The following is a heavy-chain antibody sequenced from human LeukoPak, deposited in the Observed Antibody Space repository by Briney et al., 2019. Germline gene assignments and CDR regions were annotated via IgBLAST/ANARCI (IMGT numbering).Heavy chain of an antibody. Sequence: GGSLRLSCAASGFTFSSYSMNWVRQAPGKGLEWVSYISSSSSTIYYADSVKGRFTISRDNAKNSLYLQMNSLRAEDTAVYYCAREGPTTGDGGMDVWGQGTTVTVSS. CDR2: ISSSSSTI. V-gene: IGHV3-48*01. J-gene: IGHJ6*02. CDR3: AREGPTTGDGGMDV. D-gene: IGHD1-26*01. CDR1: GFTFSSYS.